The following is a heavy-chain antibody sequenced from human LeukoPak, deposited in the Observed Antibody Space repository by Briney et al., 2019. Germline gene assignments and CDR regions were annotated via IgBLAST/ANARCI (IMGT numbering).Heavy chain of an antibody. D-gene: IGHD6-19*01. CDR3: ARDSSEYSSGSRLAFDI. CDR1: GYTFTSYG. Sequence: ASVKVSCKASGYTFTSYGISWVRQAPGQGLEWMGWISAYNGNTNYAQKFQGGVTMTTDTSTSTAYMELRSLRSDDTAVNYCARDSSEYSSGSRLAFDIWGQGTMVTVSS. V-gene: IGHV1-18*01. CDR2: ISAYNGNT. J-gene: IGHJ3*02.